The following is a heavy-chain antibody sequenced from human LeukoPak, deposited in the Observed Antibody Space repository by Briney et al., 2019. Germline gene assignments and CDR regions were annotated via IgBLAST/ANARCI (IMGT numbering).Heavy chain of an antibody. Sequence: PGGSLRLSCAASGFTFSTYGMHWVRQAPGKGLEWVAFIWYDGSNKYYADSVKGRFTISRDNSKNTLYLQMNSLRAEDTAIYYCARGVSANWYVKDYWGQGTLVTVSP. V-gene: IGHV3-33*01. CDR2: IWYDGSNK. D-gene: IGHD1-1*01. CDR3: ARGVSANWYVKDY. J-gene: IGHJ4*02. CDR1: GFTFSTYG.